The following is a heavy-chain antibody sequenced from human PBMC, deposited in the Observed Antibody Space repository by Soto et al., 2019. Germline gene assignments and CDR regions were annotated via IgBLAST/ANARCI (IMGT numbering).Heavy chain of an antibody. CDR2: ISTYNVNT. J-gene: IGHJ6*02. CDR1: GYRFTPYG. D-gene: IGHD7-27*01. V-gene: IGHV1-18*04. CDR3: ARGLGTNGLDV. Sequence: QVQLLQSGAEVKKPGASVKVSCKASGYRFTPYGITLVRLAPGQGLEWLGGISTYNVNTDYAQNLQDRVTMTTETSTSTAYMEVTSLTSDDTAVDSCARGLGTNGLDVWGQGTTVTVSS.